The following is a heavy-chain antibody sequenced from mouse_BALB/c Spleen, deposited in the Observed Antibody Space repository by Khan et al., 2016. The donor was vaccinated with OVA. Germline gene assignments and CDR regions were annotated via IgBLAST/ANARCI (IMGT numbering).Heavy chain of an antibody. CDR2: INPTNDYT. Sequence: QVQLQQSGAELARPGASVKMSCKASGYTFTSYTMHWVRQRPGQALEWIGHINPTNDYTNYNQNFKDKATLTVDRSSSTAYMQLSSLTSEDSAVYYCVREGAYHRSDGWFAYWGQGTLVTVSA. J-gene: IGHJ3*01. CDR3: VREGAYHRSDGWFAY. CDR1: GYTFTSYT. D-gene: IGHD2-14*01. V-gene: IGHV1-4*01.